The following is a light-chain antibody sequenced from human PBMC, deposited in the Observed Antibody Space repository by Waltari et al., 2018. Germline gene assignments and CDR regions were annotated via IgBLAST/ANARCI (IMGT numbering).Light chain of an antibody. CDR3: CSYAGSSSYV. Sequence: QSALTQPASVSGSPGQSITISCTGSSSDINDYNFVPWYQQYPGKAPKLMIFDASKRPSGVSNRFSGSKSGNTTSLTISGLQAEDEADYYCCSYAGSSSYVFGTGTKVTVL. CDR1: SSDINDYNF. V-gene: IGLV2-23*01. CDR2: DAS. J-gene: IGLJ1*01.